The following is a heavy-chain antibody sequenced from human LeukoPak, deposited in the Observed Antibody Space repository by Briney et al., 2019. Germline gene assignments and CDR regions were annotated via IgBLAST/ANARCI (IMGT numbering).Heavy chain of an antibody. CDR3: TTASYRDDILTGYWDWFDP. CDR1: GFTFSNAW. V-gene: IGHV3-15*01. CDR2: IKSKTDGGTT. Sequence: PGGSLRLSCAASGFTFSNAWMSWVRQAPGKGLEWVGRIKSKTDGGTTDYAAPVKGRFTISRDDSKNTLYLQMNSLKTEDTAVYYCTTASYRDDILTGYWDWFDPWGQGTLVTVSS. J-gene: IGHJ5*02. D-gene: IGHD3-9*01.